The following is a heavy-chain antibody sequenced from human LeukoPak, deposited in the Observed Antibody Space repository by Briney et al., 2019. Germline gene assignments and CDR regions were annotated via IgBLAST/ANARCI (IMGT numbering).Heavy chain of an antibody. CDR1: GGSISSTNYH. J-gene: IGHJ4*02. CDR3: ARHTTRGYSGYDPFDY. D-gene: IGHD5-12*01. Sequence: SETLSLTCIVSGGSISSTNYHWGWIRQPPGKGLEWIGSIHYTGSTYYNPSLKSRVTISVDTSKNQFSLKLSSVTAADTAVYCCARHTTRGYSGYDPFDYWGQGTLVTVSS. V-gene: IGHV4-39*01. CDR2: IHYTGST.